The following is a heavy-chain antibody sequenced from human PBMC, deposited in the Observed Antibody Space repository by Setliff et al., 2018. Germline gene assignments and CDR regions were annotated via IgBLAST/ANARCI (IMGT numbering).Heavy chain of an antibody. Sequence: SETLSLTCAVYGGSFSTYYWIWIRQPPGKGLEWIGEINHSGSTNYNPSLKSRVTISVDTSKNQFSLKLSSVTAADTAVYYCARDDTDDTPFHCSSTSCYGGVNRFDPWGQGTLVTVSS. CDR3: ARDDTDDTPFHCSSTSCYGGVNRFDP. CDR1: GGSFSTYY. D-gene: IGHD2-2*01. V-gene: IGHV4-34*01. J-gene: IGHJ5*02. CDR2: INHSGST.